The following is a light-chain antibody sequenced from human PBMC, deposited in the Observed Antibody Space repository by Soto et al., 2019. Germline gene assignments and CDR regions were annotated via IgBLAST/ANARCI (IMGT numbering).Light chain of an antibody. Sequence: DIQMTQSPSSLSASVGDRVTITCRASQGMSNYLAWYQQKRGKVPKLLIYATSTLQSGVPSRFSGSGSETHFTLTISRLQPEDVATYYRHKYTSVPFTFGTGTKVHIK. J-gene: IGKJ3*01. CDR2: ATS. CDR1: QGMSNY. CDR3: HKYTSVPFT. V-gene: IGKV1-27*01.